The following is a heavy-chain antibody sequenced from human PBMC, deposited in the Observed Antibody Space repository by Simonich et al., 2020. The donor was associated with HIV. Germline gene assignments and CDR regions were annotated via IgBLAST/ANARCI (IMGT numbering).Heavy chain of an antibody. CDR3: AGAPYGDGAFDI. Sequence: QVQLVESGGGLVKPGGSLRLSCAASGFTLSDYYMSWIRQAPGKGLEWVSYISRSGSIMYYADSVKGRFTISRDNAKNSLYLQMNSLRAEDTAVYSCAGAPYGDGAFDIWGQGTMVTVSS. CDR2: ISRSGSIM. CDR1: GFTLSDYY. V-gene: IGHV3-11*01. J-gene: IGHJ3*02. D-gene: IGHD7-27*01.